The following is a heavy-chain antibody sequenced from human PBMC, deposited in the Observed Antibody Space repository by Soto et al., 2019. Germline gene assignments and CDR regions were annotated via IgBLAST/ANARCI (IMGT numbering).Heavy chain of an antibody. V-gene: IGHV1-69*12. CDR3: TSGSLGYLESYRNYYYYEMDV. CDR2: MISIFGTA. D-gene: IGHD3-16*02. CDR1: GGTFSSYA. J-gene: IGHJ6*02. Sequence: QVQLVQSGAEGRKPGSSVKVSCKASGGTFSSYAISWVRQAPGLGLEWMGGMISIFGTAKYAQKFQGRVTITADESTSMVYKEMGSLRSDDTAVYYCTSGSLGYLESYRNYYYYEMDVWGQGTTVTVSS.